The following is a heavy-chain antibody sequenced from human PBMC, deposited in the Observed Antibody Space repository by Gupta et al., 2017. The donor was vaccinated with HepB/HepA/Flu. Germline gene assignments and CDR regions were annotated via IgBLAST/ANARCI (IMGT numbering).Heavy chain of an antibody. CDR1: GFTFGHYG. CDR3: ARDFNRHFDE. D-gene: IGHD2/OR15-2a*01. Sequence: EVQLVESGGGVVRPGGSLRLPCAASGFTFGHYGRSWVRQAPGKGWEWVSGTNWTGGDTVHADSVKGRFTISRDNANNCLYLQMNSLRAEDTALYYGARDFNRHFDEWGQGTLVTVSS. CDR2: TNWTGGDT. J-gene: IGHJ1*01. V-gene: IGHV3-20*04.